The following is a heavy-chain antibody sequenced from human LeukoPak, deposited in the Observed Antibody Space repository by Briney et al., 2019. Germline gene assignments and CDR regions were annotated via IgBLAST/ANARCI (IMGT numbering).Heavy chain of an antibody. CDR1: GYTSTGYY. Sequence: ASVKVSCKASGYTSTGYYMHWVRQAPGQGLEWMGWINPNSGGTNYAQKFQGRVTMTRDTSISTAYMELSRLRSDDTAVYYCARESTSRDSSGSGFDYWGQGTLVTVSS. D-gene: IGHD3-22*01. CDR3: ARESTSRDSSGSGFDY. V-gene: IGHV1-2*02. CDR2: INPNSGGT. J-gene: IGHJ4*02.